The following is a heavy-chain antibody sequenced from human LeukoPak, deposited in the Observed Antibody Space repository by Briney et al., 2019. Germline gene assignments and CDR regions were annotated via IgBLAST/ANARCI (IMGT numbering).Heavy chain of an antibody. Sequence: ASVKVSCKAPGGTFISYAISWVRQAPGQGLEWMGGIIPIFGTANYAQKFQGRVTITADESTSTAYMELSSLRSEDTAVYYCARDSLAEEGGYYDYWGQGTLVTVSS. V-gene: IGHV1-69*13. CDR1: GGTFISYA. J-gene: IGHJ4*02. CDR2: IIPIFGTA. D-gene: IGHD3-22*01. CDR3: ARDSLAEEGGYYDY.